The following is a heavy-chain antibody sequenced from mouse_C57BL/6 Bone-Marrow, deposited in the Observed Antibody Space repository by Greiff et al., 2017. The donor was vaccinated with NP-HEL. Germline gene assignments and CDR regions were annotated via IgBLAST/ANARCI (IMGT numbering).Heavy chain of an antibody. CDR2: INPYNGGT. V-gene: IGHV1-19*01. Sequence: EVKLVESGPVLVKPGASVKMSCKASGYTFTDYYMNWVKQSHGKSLEWIGVINPYNGGTSYNQKFKGKATLTVDKSSSTAYMELNSLTAEDSAVYYCARTGGSSFDYFDYWGQGTTLTVSS. J-gene: IGHJ2*01. CDR3: ARTGGSSFDYFDY. CDR1: GYTFTDYY. D-gene: IGHD1-1*01.